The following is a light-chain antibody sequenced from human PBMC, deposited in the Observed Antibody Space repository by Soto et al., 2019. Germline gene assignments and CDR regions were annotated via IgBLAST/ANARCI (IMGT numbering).Light chain of an antibody. V-gene: IGLV2-14*01. Sequence: QSALTQPASVSGSPGQSITISCTGTSSDVGGYNYVSWYQQHPGKAPKLMIYDVSNRPSGVSNRFSGSKSGNTASLTISGLQAEDDADYYCSSYISSSTLVFGGGTQLTVL. CDR2: DVS. CDR1: SSDVGGYNY. J-gene: IGLJ2*01. CDR3: SSYISSSTLV.